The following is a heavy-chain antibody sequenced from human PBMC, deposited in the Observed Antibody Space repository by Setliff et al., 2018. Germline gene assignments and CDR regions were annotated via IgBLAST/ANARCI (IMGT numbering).Heavy chain of an antibody. D-gene: IGHD2-2*01. CDR1: GFAFNNYP. CDR3: AKEFTVVVPAALALDV. J-gene: IGHJ6*04. Sequence: ASVKVSCAASGFAFNNYPMGWVRQAPGKGLEWVSGISDDGGRTYYADSVKGRFTISRDNSKNTLYLQMNSLRAEDTAVYYCAKEFTVVVPAALALDVWGKGTTVTVSS. CDR2: ISDDGGRT. V-gene: IGHV3-23*01.